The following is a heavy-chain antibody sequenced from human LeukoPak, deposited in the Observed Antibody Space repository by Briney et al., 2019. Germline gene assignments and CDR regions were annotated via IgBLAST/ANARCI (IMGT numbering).Heavy chain of an antibody. D-gene: IGHD3-10*02. CDR2: ISSSGRTI. CDR1: GFTFSRYE. V-gene: IGHV3-48*03. Sequence: GGSLRLSCAASGFTFSRYEMNWVGQAPGKGLEGVAYISSSGRTIYYANSVKGRFTISRDNAKNSLYLQMNSLRAEDTAVYYCAELGITMIGGVWGKGTTVTISS. CDR3: AELGITMIGGV. J-gene: IGHJ6*04.